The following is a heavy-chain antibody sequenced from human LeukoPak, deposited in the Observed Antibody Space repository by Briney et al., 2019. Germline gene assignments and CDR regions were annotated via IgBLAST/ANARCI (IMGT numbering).Heavy chain of an antibody. J-gene: IGHJ4*02. Sequence: GGSLRLSCAASGFTFSSYAMSWVRQAPGKGLEGVSAISGSGGSTYYADSVKGRFTISRDHSKNTLYLQMNSLRAEDTAVYYCAKSLTIFGVVSSGFDYWGQGTLVTVSS. CDR2: ISGSGGST. CDR3: AKSLTIFGVVSSGFDY. CDR1: GFTFSSYA. V-gene: IGHV3-23*01. D-gene: IGHD3-3*01.